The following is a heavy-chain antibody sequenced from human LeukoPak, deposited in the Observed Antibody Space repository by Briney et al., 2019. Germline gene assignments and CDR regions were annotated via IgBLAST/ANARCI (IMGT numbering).Heavy chain of an antibody. V-gene: IGHV7-4-1*02. CDR3: ARKRDIVVVPAARGGFDP. J-gene: IGHJ5*02. CDR1: GYTFTSYG. CDR2: INTNTGNP. Sequence: ASVKVSCKASGYTFTSYGISWVRQAHGQGLEWMGWINTNTGNPTYAQGFTGRFVFSLDTSVSTAYLQISSLKAEDTAVYYCARKRDIVVVPAARGGFDPWGQGTLVTVSS. D-gene: IGHD2-2*01.